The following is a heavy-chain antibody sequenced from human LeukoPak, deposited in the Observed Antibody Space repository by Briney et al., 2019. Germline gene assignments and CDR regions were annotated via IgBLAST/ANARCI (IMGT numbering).Heavy chain of an antibody. CDR2: IYYSGST. D-gene: IGHD5-24*01. V-gene: IGHV4-39*07. CDR1: GGSISSSSYY. J-gene: IGHJ3*02. CDR3: AREWENGYHAFHI. Sequence: SETLSLTCTVSGGSISSSSYYWGWIRQPPGKGLEWIGSIYYSGSTYYNPSLKSRVTISVDTSKNQFSLKLSSVTAADTALYYCAREWENGYHAFHIWGQGTMVTVSS.